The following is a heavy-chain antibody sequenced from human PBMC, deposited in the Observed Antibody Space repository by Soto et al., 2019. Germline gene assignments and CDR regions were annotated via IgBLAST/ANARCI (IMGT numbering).Heavy chain of an antibody. CDR2: INHSGST. CDR1: GGSFSGYY. J-gene: IGHJ4*02. D-gene: IGHD6-13*01. Sequence: SETLSLTCAVYGGSFSGYYWSWIRQPPGKGLEWVGEINHSGSTNYNPSLKSRVTISVDTSKNQFSLKLSSVTAADTAVYYCARVRAETGAGTSYYFDYWGQGTLVTVS. CDR3: ARVRAETGAGTSYYFDY. V-gene: IGHV4-34*01.